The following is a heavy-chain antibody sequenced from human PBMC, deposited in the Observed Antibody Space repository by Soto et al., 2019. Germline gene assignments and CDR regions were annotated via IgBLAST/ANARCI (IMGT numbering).Heavy chain of an antibody. J-gene: IGHJ3*02. Sequence: GGSLRLSCAASGFTFSSYAMSWVRQAPGKGLEWVSAISGSGGSTYYADSVKGRFTISRDNSKNTLYLQMNSLRAEDTAVYYCAKENLGSGYVSGGAFDIWGQGTMVTVSS. D-gene: IGHD5-12*01. CDR2: ISGSGGST. CDR1: GFTFSSYA. CDR3: AKENLGSGYVSGGAFDI. V-gene: IGHV3-23*01.